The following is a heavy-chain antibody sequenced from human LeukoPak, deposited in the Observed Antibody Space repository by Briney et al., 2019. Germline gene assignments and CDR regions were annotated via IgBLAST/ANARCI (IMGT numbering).Heavy chain of an antibody. CDR3: ARARTYYYDTSGYYPTIYYGMDV. CDR1: GGSFSGYY. Sequence: SETLSLTCAVSGGSFSGYYWYWIREPPGKGLEWIGEINHGKSTNYNTSLKSRATLSVDTSKNQFSLKLTSVTAADTAVYYCARARTYYYDTSGYYPTIYYGMDVWGQGTTVIVSS. D-gene: IGHD3-22*01. J-gene: IGHJ6*02. CDR2: INHGKST. V-gene: IGHV4-34*01.